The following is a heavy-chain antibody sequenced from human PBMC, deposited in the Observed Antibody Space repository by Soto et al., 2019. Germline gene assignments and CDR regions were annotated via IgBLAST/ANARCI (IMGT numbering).Heavy chain of an antibody. D-gene: IGHD3-22*01. CDR1: GGSISSSNW. Sequence: XATLSLTCAVSGGSISSSNWRSWLRQPPGKGLEWIGEIYHSGSTNYNPSLKSRVTISVDKSKNQFSLKLSSVTAADTAVYYCATTVGDYYDSSGYYYFDYWGQRTLVTVSS. CDR2: IYHSGST. CDR3: ATTVGDYYDSSGYYYFDY. J-gene: IGHJ4*02. V-gene: IGHV4-4*02.